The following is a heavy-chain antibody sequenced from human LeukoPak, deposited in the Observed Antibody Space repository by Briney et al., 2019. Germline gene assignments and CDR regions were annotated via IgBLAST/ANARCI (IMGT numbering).Heavy chain of an antibody. D-gene: IGHD3-22*01. CDR3: AGQYDSSGSYFY. CDR1: GWSISSYY. CDR2: IYHTGST. V-gene: IGHV4-59*04. J-gene: IGHJ4*02. Sequence: PSETLSLTCAASGWSISSYYWSWIRQPPGKGLEWIGSIYHTGSTYYNPSLKSRATISVDTSKNQFSVKLKFATAADTAVYYCAGQYDSSGSYFYWGQGTLVTVSS.